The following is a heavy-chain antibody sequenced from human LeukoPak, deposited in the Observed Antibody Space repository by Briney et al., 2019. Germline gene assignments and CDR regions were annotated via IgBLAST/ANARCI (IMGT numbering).Heavy chain of an antibody. Sequence: ASVKVSCKASVGTFSSYAISWVRQAPGQGLEWMGGIIPIFGTANYAQKFQGRVTITTDESTSTAYMELSSLRSEDTAVYYCARVADSSGYALFDYWGQGTLVTVSS. CDR3: ARVADSSGYALFDY. CDR1: VGTFSSYA. J-gene: IGHJ4*02. V-gene: IGHV1-69*05. CDR2: IIPIFGTA. D-gene: IGHD3-22*01.